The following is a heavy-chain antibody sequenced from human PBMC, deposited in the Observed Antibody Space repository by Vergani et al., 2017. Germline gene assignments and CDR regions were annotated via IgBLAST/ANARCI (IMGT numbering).Heavy chain of an antibody. Sequence: QLQLQESGPGLVKPSETLSLTCTVSGGSISSSSYYWGWIRQPPGKGLEWIGSIYYCGRTYYNPSLQSRVTISVDTSKNQFSLKLSSVTAADTAVYYCAGQHAYPGIAVAGPPTSYWGQGTLVTVSS. CDR1: GGSISSSSYY. V-gene: IGHV4-39*01. CDR3: AGQHAYPGIAVAGPPTSY. J-gene: IGHJ4*02. D-gene: IGHD6-19*01. CDR2: IYYCGRT.